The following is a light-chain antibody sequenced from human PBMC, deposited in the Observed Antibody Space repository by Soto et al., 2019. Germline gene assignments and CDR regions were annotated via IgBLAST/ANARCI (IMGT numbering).Light chain of an antibody. CDR2: EAT. CDR3: CAYAGSGTVV. CDR1: SNDVGRYNL. Sequence: QSALTQPASVSGSPEQSITISCTGTSNDVGRYNLVSWYQQHPGKAPKVMIYEATNRPSGVSNRFSGSKSGNTASLTISGLQDEDEADYYCCAYAGSGTVVFGGGTKVTVL. V-gene: IGLV2-23*01. J-gene: IGLJ3*02.